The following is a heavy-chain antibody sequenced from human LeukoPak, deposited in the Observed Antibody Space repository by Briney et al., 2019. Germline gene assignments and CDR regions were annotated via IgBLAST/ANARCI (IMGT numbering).Heavy chain of an antibody. J-gene: IGHJ5*02. CDR3: ARGVLWFGELGFFDHFYNWFDP. V-gene: IGHV4-34*01. Sequence: KPSETLSLTCAVYGGSFSGYYWSWIRQPPGKGLEWIGEINYSGSTNYNPSLKSRVTISINTSKNQFSLKLSSVTAADTAVYYCARGVLWFGELGFFDHFYNWFDPWGQGTLVTVSS. D-gene: IGHD3-10*01. CDR2: INYSGST. CDR1: GGSFSGYY.